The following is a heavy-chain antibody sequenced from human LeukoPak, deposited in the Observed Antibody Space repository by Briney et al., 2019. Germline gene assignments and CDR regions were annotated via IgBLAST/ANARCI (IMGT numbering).Heavy chain of an antibody. CDR3: AKSGPWDYYDSSGYYD. Sequence: GGSLRLSWAASGFTFSSYAMSWVRQAPGKGLEWVSAISGSGGSTYYADSVKGRFTISRDNSKTTLYLQMNSLRAEDAAVYYCAKSGPWDYYDSSGYYDWGQGTLVTVSS. D-gene: IGHD3-22*01. J-gene: IGHJ4*02. V-gene: IGHV3-23*01. CDR2: ISGSGGST. CDR1: GFTFSSYA.